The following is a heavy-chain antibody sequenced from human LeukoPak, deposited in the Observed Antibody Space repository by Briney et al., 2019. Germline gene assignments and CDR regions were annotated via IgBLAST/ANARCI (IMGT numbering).Heavy chain of an antibody. CDR2: IYYSGST. CDR1: GGSISSYY. Sequence: SSETLSLTCTVSGGSISSYYWSWLRQPPGKGLEWIGNIYYSGSTNYNPSLRSRVTISVDTSKNQFSLTLSCVTAADTAVYYCARVGYGSGSYHPTWFDPWGQGTLVTVSS. CDR3: ARVGYGSGSYHPTWFDP. J-gene: IGHJ5*02. V-gene: IGHV4-59*01. D-gene: IGHD3-10*01.